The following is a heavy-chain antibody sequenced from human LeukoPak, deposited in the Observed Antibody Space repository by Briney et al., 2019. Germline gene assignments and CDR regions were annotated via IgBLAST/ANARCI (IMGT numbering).Heavy chain of an antibody. CDR3: AKVGLVGATTDLYYYYYYMDV. J-gene: IGHJ6*03. D-gene: IGHD1-26*01. CDR1: GFTFSSYA. Sequence: GGSLRLSCAASGFTFSSYAMSWVRQAPGKGLEWVSAISGSGGSTYYADSVKGRFTTSRDNSKNTLYLQMNSLRAEDTAVYYCAKVGLVGATTDLYYYYYYMDVWGKGTTVTVSS. V-gene: IGHV3-23*01. CDR2: ISGSGGST.